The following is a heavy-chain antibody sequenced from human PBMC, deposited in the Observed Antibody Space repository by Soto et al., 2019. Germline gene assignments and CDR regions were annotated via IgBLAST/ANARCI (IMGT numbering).Heavy chain of an antibody. CDR3: ARDTPPDAFDI. J-gene: IGHJ3*02. V-gene: IGHV4-31*03. Sequence: SQTQSLSCTVSWGSISSGGYCWSWLRQHPGKGLEWIGYIYYSGSTYYNPSLKSRVTMSVDTSKNQFSLKLSSVTAADTAVYYCARDTPPDAFDIWGQGTMVTV. CDR2: IYYSGST. CDR1: WGSISSGGYC.